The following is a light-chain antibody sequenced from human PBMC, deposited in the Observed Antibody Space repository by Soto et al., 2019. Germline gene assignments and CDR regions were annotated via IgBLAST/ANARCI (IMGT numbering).Light chain of an antibody. V-gene: IGLV2-11*01. CDR2: DVA. CDR1: SSDVGGYDY. CDR3: CSYAGISTRYV. Sequence: SVLTQPRSMSGSPGQSLTISCTGTSSDVGGYDYVSWYQHHPGTVPKLLVYDVANRPSGVPHRFSGSKSGNTASLTISGLQAEDEADYYCCSYAGISTRYVFGTGTKVTVL. J-gene: IGLJ1*01.